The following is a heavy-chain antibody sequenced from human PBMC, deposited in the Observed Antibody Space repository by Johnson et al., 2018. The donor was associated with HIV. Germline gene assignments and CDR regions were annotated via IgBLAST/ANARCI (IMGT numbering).Heavy chain of an antibody. CDR2: SGSGGST. CDR3: ARRFTVGSGYGAFDI. J-gene: IGHJ3*02. CDR1: GFTVSSNY. V-gene: IGHV3-53*02. Sequence: VQLVETGGGLIQPGGSLRLSCAASGFTVSSNYMSWVRQAPGKGLEWVSAISGSGGSTYYADSVKGRFTISRDNSKNTLYLQMNSLRAEDTAVYYCARRFTVGSGYGAFDIWGQGAMVTVS. D-gene: IGHD3-22*01.